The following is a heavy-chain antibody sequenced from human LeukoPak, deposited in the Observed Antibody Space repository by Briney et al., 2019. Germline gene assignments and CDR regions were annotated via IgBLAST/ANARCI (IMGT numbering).Heavy chain of an antibody. J-gene: IGHJ4*02. CDR3: ARKGASDY. CDR2: INPNSGGT. CDR1: GYTLTELS. V-gene: IGHV1-2*02. Sequence: GASVKVSCKVSGYTLTELSMHWVRQAPGQGLEWMGWINPNSGGTNYAQKFQGRVTMTRDTSTNTAYMELSSLRSEDTAVYYCARKGASDYWGQGTLVTVSA.